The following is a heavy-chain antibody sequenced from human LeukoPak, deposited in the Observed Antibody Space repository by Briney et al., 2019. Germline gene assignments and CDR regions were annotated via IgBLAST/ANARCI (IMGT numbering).Heavy chain of an antibody. Sequence: PGGSLRLSCAASGFTFSSYGMHWVRQAPGKGLEGVAVIWYDGSNKYYADSVKGRFTISRDNSKNTLYLQMNSLRAEDTAVYYCARDYAAWGMDVWGQGTTVTVSS. CDR3: ARDYAAWGMDV. CDR2: IWYDGSNK. J-gene: IGHJ6*02. CDR1: GFTFSSYG. V-gene: IGHV3-33*01. D-gene: IGHD3-16*01.